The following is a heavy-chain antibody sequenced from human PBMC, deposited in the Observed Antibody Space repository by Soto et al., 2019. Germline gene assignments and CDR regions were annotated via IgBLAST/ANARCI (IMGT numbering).Heavy chain of an antibody. Sequence: SGPTGEPTQTLTLTCTFSGFSLSTGGVAVGWIRQPPGKALEWLALIYWNDDKLYSPSLKTRLTVTKDTSKNQVVLTMTNVGPVDTATYYCAHKLRYLDPMDVWGQGTTVTVSS. V-gene: IGHV2-5*01. CDR3: AHKLRYLDPMDV. J-gene: IGHJ6*02. CDR1: GFSLSTGGVA. CDR2: IYWNDDK. D-gene: IGHD3-9*01.